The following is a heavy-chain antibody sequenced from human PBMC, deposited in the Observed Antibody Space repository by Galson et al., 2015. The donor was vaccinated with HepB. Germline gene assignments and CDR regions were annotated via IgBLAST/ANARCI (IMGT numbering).Heavy chain of an antibody. CDR2: IRGSGGTT. V-gene: IGHV3-23*01. Sequence: SLRLSCAAFGFTFNNYPMGWVRQAPGKGLEWVSGIRGSGGTTFYADSVKGRFTISRDNSKNTLFLQMNSLRAEDTAVYYCAKGEYGDYPAYYYFDYWGQGTSVTVSS. D-gene: IGHD4-17*01. CDR3: AKGEYGDYPAYYYFDY. CDR1: GFTFNNYP. J-gene: IGHJ4*02.